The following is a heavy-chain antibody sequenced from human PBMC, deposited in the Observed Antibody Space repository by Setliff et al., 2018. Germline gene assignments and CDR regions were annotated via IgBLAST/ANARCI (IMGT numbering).Heavy chain of an antibody. Sequence: SETLSLTCTVSGASISTHYWSWIRQSPGKGLEWIGSIHHTGITYYNPSLKSRVTISIDTSKDQFSLRLTSVTAADTAVYYCAKYPSKLPELGIYGRFDSWGQGTPVTVSS. V-gene: IGHV4-59*08. CDR1: GASISTHY. J-gene: IGHJ4*02. CDR3: AKYPSKLPELGIYGRFDS. CDR2: IHHTGIT. D-gene: IGHD7-27*01.